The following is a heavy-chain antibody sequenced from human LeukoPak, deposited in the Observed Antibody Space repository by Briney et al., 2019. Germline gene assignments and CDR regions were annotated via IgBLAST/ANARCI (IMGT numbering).Heavy chain of an antibody. D-gene: IGHD2-2*01. J-gene: IGHJ6*02. CDR3: STSQGVVVIYYYGMDV. CDR2: IKSKTDGGAT. CDR1: GFTFSSYG. Sequence: GGSLRLSCEASGFTFSSYGMNWVRQAPGKGLEWVGRIKSKTDGGATDYAAPVKGRFTISRDDSKNTLYLQMDSLKTEDTAVYYCSTSQGVVVIYYYGMDVWGQGTTVTVSS. V-gene: IGHV3-15*07.